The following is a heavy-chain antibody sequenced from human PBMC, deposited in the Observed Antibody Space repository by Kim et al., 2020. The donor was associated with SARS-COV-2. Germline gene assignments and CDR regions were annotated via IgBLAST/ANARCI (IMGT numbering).Heavy chain of an antibody. Sequence: GGSLRLSCAASGFTFSSYAMSWVRQAPGKGLEWVSVIYSGGSSTYYADSVKGRFTISRDNSKNTLYLQMNSLRAEDTAVYYCAKVTGSGGTTYDAFDIWG. CDR3: AKVTGSGGTTYDAFDI. CDR2: IYSGGSST. D-gene: IGHD1-1*01. J-gene: IGHJ3*02. V-gene: IGHV3-23*03. CDR1: GFTFSSYA.